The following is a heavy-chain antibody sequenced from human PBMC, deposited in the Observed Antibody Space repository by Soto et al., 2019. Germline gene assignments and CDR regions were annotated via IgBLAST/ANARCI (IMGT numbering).Heavy chain of an antibody. CDR2: ISYDGSNK. CDR3: AKDVKKSGYGFFMQKMDV. V-gene: IGHV3-30*18. Sequence: GGSLRLSCAASGFTFSSYGMHWVLQAPGKGLEWVAVISYDGSNKFYVDSVKGRFTISRDNSKNTLYLQMNSLRVEDTAVYYCAKDVKKSGYGFFMQKMDVWGNGTTVTVSS. D-gene: IGHD5-18*01. CDR1: GFTFSSYG. J-gene: IGHJ6*04.